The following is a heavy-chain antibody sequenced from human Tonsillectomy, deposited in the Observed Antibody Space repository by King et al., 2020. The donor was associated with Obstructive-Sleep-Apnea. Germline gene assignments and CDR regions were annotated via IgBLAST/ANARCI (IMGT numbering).Heavy chain of an antibody. V-gene: IGHV4-59*08. Sequence: VQLQESGPGLVKPSETLSLTCTVSGGSISSYYLSWIRQPPGKGLEWIWYIYYSGSTNYNPSLKSRVTISVDTSKNQFSLKLSSVTAADTAVYYCARHDIQLWLIGMDVWGQGTTVTVSS. CDR1: GGSISSYY. CDR2: IYYSGST. CDR3: ARHDIQLWLIGMDV. D-gene: IGHD5-18*01. J-gene: IGHJ6*02.